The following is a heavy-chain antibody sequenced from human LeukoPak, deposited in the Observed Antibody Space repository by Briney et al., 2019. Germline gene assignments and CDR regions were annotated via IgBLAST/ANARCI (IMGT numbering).Heavy chain of an antibody. Sequence: GGSLRLSCAASGFTFSSYWMNWARQAPGKGLEWVASINHNGNVNYYVDSVKGRFTISRDNAKNSLYLQMSNLRAKDTAVYFCARGGGLDVWGQGATVTVSS. V-gene: IGHV3-7*03. CDR2: INHNGNVN. CDR3: ARGGGLDV. CDR1: GFTFSSYW. J-gene: IGHJ6*02. D-gene: IGHD3-16*01.